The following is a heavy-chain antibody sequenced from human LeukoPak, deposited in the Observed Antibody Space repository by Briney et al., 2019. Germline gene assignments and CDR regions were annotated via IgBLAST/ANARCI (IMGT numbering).Heavy chain of an antibody. Sequence: GGSLRLSCAASGFTFSSYWMHWVRQAPGKGLEWVSAISGSGGSTYYADSVKGRFTISRDNSKNTLYLQMNSLRAEDTAVYYCAKNLWRGQTGYNWFDPWGQGTLVTVSS. V-gene: IGHV3-23*01. J-gene: IGHJ5*02. CDR3: AKNLWRGQTGYNWFDP. CDR2: ISGSGGST. D-gene: IGHD3-3*01. CDR1: GFTFSSYW.